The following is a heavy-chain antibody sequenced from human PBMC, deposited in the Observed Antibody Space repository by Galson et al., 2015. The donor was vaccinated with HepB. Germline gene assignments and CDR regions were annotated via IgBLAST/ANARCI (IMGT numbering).Heavy chain of an antibody. D-gene: IGHD3-16*01. CDR3: ARDRTDYGYARHFDY. J-gene: IGHJ4*02. CDR1: GSTFSSYS. V-gene: IGHV3-21*01. CDR2: ISSSSSYI. Sequence: SLRLSCAASGSTFSSYSMNWVRQAPGKGLEWVSSISSSSSYIYYADSVKGRFTISRDNAKNSLYLQMNSLRAEDTAVYYCARDRTDYGYARHFDYWGQGTLVTVSS.